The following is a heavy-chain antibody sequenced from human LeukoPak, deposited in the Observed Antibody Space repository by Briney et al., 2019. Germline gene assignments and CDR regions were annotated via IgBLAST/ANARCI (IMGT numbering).Heavy chain of an antibody. CDR2: IKEDGSEK. D-gene: IGHD5-18*01. CDR1: GFTFSNYW. Sequence: SGGSLRLSCAASGFTFSNYWMSWVRQAPGKGLEWVANIKEDGSEKYYVDSVKGRFTISRDNAKNSLYLQMNSLRVEDTAVYYCASTRGYTAMDNYRGQGTLVTVSS. V-gene: IGHV3-7*03. J-gene: IGHJ4*02. CDR3: ASTRGYTAMDNY.